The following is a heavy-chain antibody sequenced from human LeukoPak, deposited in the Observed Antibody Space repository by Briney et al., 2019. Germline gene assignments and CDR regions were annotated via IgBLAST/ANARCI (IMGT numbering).Heavy chain of an antibody. D-gene: IGHD1-1*01. CDR2: KYWSGTS. CDR1: GDSMENHY. V-gene: IGHV4-59*11. CDR3: ARGGVQLWIDRELDL. Sequence: PSETLSLTCNVSGDSMENHYWSWIRQPPGKGLEWIGYKYWSGTSNYNPSLKSRVTISVDTSNNQVSLKLTSVTAADTAVYYCARGGVQLWIDRELDLWGQGTLVTVSS. J-gene: IGHJ5*02.